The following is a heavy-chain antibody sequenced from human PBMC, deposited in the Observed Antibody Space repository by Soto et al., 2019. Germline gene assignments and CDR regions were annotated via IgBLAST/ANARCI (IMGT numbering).Heavy chain of an antibody. CDR2: IIPIFGTA. J-gene: IGHJ4*02. CDR3: ARDRGSWQQPTGPYYFDY. V-gene: IGHV1-69*06. Sequence: GASVKVSFKASGGTFSSYAISWVRQAPGQGLEWMGGIIPIFGTANYAQKFQGRVTITADKSTSTAYMELSSLRSEDTAVYYCARDRGSWQQPTGPYYFDYWGQGTLVTVSS. CDR1: GGTFSSYA. D-gene: IGHD6-13*01.